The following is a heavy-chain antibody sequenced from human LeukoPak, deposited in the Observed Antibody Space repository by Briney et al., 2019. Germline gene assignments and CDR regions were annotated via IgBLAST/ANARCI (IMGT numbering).Heavy chain of an antibody. J-gene: IGHJ3*02. CDR2: IYYSGST. CDR3: ARAPYSYDSSGAFDI. CDR1: GGSISSYY. D-gene: IGHD3-22*01. Sequence: SETLSLTCTVSGGSISSYYWSWIRQPPGKGLEWIGYIYYSGSTNYNPSLKSRVTISVDTSKNQFSLKLSSVTAADTAVYFCARAPYSYDSSGAFDIWGQGTMVTVSS. V-gene: IGHV4-59*08.